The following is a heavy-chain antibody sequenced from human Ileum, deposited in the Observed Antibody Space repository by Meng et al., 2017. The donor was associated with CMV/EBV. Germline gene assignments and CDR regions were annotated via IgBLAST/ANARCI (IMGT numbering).Heavy chain of an antibody. D-gene: IGHD6-19*01. CDR2: INQDGSTK. CDR1: GFTFSTYW. CDR3: AGGSGWISDS. J-gene: IGHJ4*02. V-gene: IGHV3-7*04. Sequence: GESLKISCAASGFTFSTYWMHWVRQAPEKGLEWVANINQDGSTKNYVDSVKGRFTISRDNAMNSLSLQLNSLRAEDPAVYYCAGGSGWISDSWGRGTLVTVSS.